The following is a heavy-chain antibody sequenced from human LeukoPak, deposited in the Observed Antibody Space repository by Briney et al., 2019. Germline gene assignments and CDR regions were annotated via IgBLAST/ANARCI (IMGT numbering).Heavy chain of an antibody. CDR3: VKDSMLRRFYGSGSSFDF. CDR1: GFNFNDYD. CDR2: IGSSGDTST. J-gene: IGHJ4*02. V-gene: IGHV3-11*01. Sequence: GGSLRLSCEASGFNFNDYDIEWIRQPPGKGLQWLSSIGSSGDTSTYYADSVKGRFTISRDNAKNTVYLHLNSLRAEDTALYYCVKDSMLRRFYGSGSSFDFWGQGTLVSVSS. D-gene: IGHD3-10*01.